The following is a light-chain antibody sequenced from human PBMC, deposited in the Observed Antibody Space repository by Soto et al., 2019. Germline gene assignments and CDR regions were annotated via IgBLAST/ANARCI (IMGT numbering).Light chain of an antibody. CDR3: CSYTGSYTLKV. CDR1: SSDVGGYNY. J-gene: IGLJ3*02. V-gene: IGLV2-11*01. CDR2: DVT. Sequence: QSALTQPRSVSGSPGQSVTISCTGTSSDVGGYNYVSWYQQHPGKAPKLMIYDVTKRPSGVPDRFSGSKSGNTASLTISALQSEDEADYYRCSYTGSYTLKVFGGGTKLTVL.